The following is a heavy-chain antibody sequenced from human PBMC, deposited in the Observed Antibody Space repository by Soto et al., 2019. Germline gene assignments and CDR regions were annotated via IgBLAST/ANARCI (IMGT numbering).Heavy chain of an antibody. CDR1: GYTFTSYA. Sequence: SVKVSCKASGYTFTSYAIRWVRQAPGQGLEWMGGIIPIFGTANYAQKFQGGVTITADKSTSTAYMELSSLRSEDTAVYYCARDIAYCGGDCRYYYGMDVWGQGTTVTVSS. CDR3: ARDIAYCGGDCRYYYGMDV. J-gene: IGHJ6*02. V-gene: IGHV1-69*06. CDR2: IIPIFGTA. D-gene: IGHD2-21*02.